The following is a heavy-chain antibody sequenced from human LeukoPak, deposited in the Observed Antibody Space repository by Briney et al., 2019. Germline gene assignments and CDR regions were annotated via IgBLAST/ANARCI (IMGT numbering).Heavy chain of an antibody. V-gene: IGHV4-59*12. J-gene: IGHJ6*02. CDR1: GGSISDYL. CDR3: ARVETYYYGLDV. Sequence: SETLSLTCTVSGGSISDYLWSWIRQPPGKGLEWIGHISYSGSTKYNPSLKTRVTMSIDTSKRQFSLNLPSVTAADTAVYCCARVETYYYGLDVWGQGTTVTVSS. CDR2: ISYSGST. D-gene: IGHD1-1*01.